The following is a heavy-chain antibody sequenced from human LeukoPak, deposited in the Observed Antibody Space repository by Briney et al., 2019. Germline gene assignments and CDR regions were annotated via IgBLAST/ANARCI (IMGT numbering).Heavy chain of an antibody. CDR3: ARSLYGSGNTWFDP. CDR2: IYFTGTT. CDR1: GGSIISYY. J-gene: IGHJ5*02. D-gene: IGHD3-10*01. Sequence: SETLSLTCTVSGGSIISYYWSWIRQPPGKGLEWIGYIYFTGTTNYNPSLKSRVTISVDTSKNQFSLKLSSVTAADTAVYYCARSLYGSGNTWFDPWGQGTLVTVSS. V-gene: IGHV4-59*01.